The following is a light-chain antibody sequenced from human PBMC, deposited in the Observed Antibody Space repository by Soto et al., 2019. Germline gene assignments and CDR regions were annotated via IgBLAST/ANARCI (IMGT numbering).Light chain of an antibody. V-gene: IGLV2-14*01. Sequence: QSALTQPASGSGSPGQSITISCTGTSSDVGGYNYVSWYQQHPGKAPKRMIYDVSNRPSGVSNRFSGSKSGNTASLTISGLQAAAEADYYCSSYTSSSTGVFGGGTKLNVL. CDR3: SSYTSSSTGV. J-gene: IGLJ3*02. CDR1: SSDVGGYNY. CDR2: DVS.